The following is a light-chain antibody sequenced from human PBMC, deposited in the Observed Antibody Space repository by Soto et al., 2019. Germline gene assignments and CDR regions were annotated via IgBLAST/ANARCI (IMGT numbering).Light chain of an antibody. CDR2: GAS. V-gene: IGKV3-20*01. Sequence: EMVLTQSPGTLSLSPGESAALSCMASQSVSSSYLAWYQQKPGQAPRLLIYGASSRATGIPDRFSGSGSGTDFTLTISRLEPEDFAVYYCQQYNSAPRTFGQGTKVXI. CDR3: QQYNSAPRT. CDR1: QSVSSSY. J-gene: IGKJ1*01.